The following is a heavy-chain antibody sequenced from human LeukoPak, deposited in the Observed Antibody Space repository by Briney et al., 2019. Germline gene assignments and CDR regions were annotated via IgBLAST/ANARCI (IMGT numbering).Heavy chain of an antibody. V-gene: IGHV4-39*01. CDR3: ARPYSSIWSFDY. J-gene: IGHJ4*02. CDR1: GGSISSSSYY. CDR2: IYYSGST. D-gene: IGHD6-13*01. Sequence: SETLSLTCAVSGGSISSSSYYWGWIRQPPGKGLEWIGSIYYSGSTYYNPSLKSRVTISVDTSKNQFSLKLSSVTAADTAVYYCARPYSSIWSFDYWGQGTLVTVSS.